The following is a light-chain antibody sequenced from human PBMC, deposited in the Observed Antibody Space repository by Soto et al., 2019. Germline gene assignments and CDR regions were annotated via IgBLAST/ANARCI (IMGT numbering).Light chain of an antibody. V-gene: IGKV1-12*02. CDR3: QQADTFPYS. CDR2: AAS. J-gene: IGKJ2*03. Sequence: DIQMTQSPSFVSASIGERVTITCRASQGISNWLAWYQQKPGRAPKLLISAASTLQSGVPSRFSGSGSGTDFTLTINGLQPEDFATYYCQQADTFPYSFGQGTTLEIK. CDR1: QGISNW.